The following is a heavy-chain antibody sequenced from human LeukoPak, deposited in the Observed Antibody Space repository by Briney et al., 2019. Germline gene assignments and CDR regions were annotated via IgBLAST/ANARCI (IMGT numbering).Heavy chain of an antibody. J-gene: IGHJ5*02. CDR3: ARSVSTYDFWSGPIRWFDP. D-gene: IGHD3-3*01. V-gene: IGHV4-39*01. CDR1: GGSISSSSYY. Sequence: SETLSLTCTVSGGSISSSSYYWGWIRRPPGKGLEWIGSIYYSGSTYYNPSLKSRVTISVDTSKNQFSLKLSSVTAADTAVYYCARSVSTYDFWSGPIRWFDPWGQGTLVTVSS. CDR2: IYYSGST.